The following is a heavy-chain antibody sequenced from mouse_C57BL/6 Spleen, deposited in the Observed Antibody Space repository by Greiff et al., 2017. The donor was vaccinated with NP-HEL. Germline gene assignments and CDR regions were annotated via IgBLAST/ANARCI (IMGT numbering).Heavy chain of an antibody. J-gene: IGHJ2*01. D-gene: IGHD3-3*01. CDR2: IDPSDSYT. CDR1: GYTFTSYW. Sequence: VQLQQPGAELVKPGASVKLSCKASGYTFTSYWMQWVKQRPGQGLEWIGEIDPSDSYTNYNQKFKGKATLTVDTSSSTAYMQLSSLTSEDSAVYYWARRGDPDYWGQGTTLTVSS. V-gene: IGHV1-50*01. CDR3: ARRGDPDY.